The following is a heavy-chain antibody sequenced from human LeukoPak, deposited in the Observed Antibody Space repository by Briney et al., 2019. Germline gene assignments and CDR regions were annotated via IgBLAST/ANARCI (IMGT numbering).Heavy chain of an antibody. CDR1: GFTFSSYE. CDR3: ARDLDPGNY. V-gene: IGHV3-48*03. Sequence: GGSLRLSCAASGFTFSSYEMNWGRQAPGKGLEWVSYISSSGSPIYHADSVKGRFTISRDNAKNSLYLQMNSLRAEDTAVYYSARDLDPGNYWGQGTLVTVSS. CDR2: ISSSGSPI. J-gene: IGHJ4*02.